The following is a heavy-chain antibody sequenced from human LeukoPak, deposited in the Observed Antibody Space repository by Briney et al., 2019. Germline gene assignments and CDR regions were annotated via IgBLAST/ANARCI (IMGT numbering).Heavy chain of an antibody. D-gene: IGHD6-19*01. V-gene: IGHV4-31*03. CDR2: IYYSGST. J-gene: IGHJ4*02. CDR3: ARSIAVVYFDY. CDR1: GGSISSGGYY. Sequence: PSETLSLTCTVSGGSISSGGYYWSWIRQHPGKGLEWIGYIYYSGSTYYNPSLKSRVTISVDTSKNQFSLKLGSVTAADTAVYYCARSIAVVYFDYWGQGTLVTVSS.